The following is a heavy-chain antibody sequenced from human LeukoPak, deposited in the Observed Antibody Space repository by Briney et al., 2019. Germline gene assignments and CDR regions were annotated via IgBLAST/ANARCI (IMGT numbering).Heavy chain of an antibody. D-gene: IGHD6-13*01. Sequence: SETLSLTCTVSGGSINNYYWSWIRQPPGKGLEWIGHIYYSGSTDYNPSLKSRVTLSVDTSKNQFSLKLSSVTAADTAVYYCVRDSRYGSGWFEDGLDFWGQGTTVTVSS. J-gene: IGHJ6*02. V-gene: IGHV4-59*01. CDR1: GGSINNYY. CDR3: VRDSRYGSGWFEDGLDF. CDR2: IYYSGST.